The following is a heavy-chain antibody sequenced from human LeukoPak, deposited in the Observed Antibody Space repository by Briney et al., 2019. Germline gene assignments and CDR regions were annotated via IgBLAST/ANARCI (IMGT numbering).Heavy chain of an antibody. D-gene: IGHD6-19*01. V-gene: IGHV3-21*01. J-gene: IGHJ4*02. CDR1: GFTFSSYS. CDR3: ARPLVAGVSFDFDY. CDR2: ISSSSSYI. Sequence: SGGSLRLSCAASGFTFSSYSMNWVRQAPGKGLEWVSSISSSSSYIYYADSVKGRFTISRDNAKNSLYLQMNSLRAEDTAVYYCARPLVAGVSFDFDYWGQGTLVTVSS.